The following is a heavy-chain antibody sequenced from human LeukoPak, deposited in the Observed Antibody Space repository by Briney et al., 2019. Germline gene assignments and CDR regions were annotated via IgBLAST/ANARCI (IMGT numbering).Heavy chain of an antibody. Sequence: GGSLRLSCAASGFTFSSYAMTWVRQAPGKGLEWVSSISGSGDYTYYTDSVKGRFTMSRDNSKNTVYLKMNSLRAEDTAVYYCARDWPCGGDCYYFDYWGQGTLVTVSS. V-gene: IGHV3-23*01. CDR2: ISGSGDYT. J-gene: IGHJ4*02. CDR3: ARDWPCGGDCYYFDY. CDR1: GFTFSSYA. D-gene: IGHD2-21*02.